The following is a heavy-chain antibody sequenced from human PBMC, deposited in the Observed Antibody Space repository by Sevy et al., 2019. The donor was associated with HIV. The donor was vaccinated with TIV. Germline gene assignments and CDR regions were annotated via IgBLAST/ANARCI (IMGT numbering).Heavy chain of an antibody. CDR3: ARQSGVSDVDTAMPDAFDL. Sequence: GGSLRLSCAGSGFTLSSYWMSWVRQAPGRGLEWVANIKQDGSEKYSVDSVKGRFTISRDNAENSMYLQMNSLRDEDTAMYYCARQSGVSDVDTAMPDAFDLWGRGTMVTVSS. CDR2: IKQDGSEK. J-gene: IGHJ3*01. V-gene: IGHV3-7*01. D-gene: IGHD5-18*01. CDR1: GFTLSSYW.